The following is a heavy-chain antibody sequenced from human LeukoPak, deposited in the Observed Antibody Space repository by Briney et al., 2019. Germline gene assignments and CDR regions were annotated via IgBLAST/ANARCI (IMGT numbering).Heavy chain of an antibody. D-gene: IGHD1-26*01. CDR3: ATGDGSGSLYFDY. V-gene: IGHV1-8*01. CDR2: MNPNSGNT. Sequence: ASVKVSCKATGYIFTSNDTNWVRQATGQGPEWMGWMNPNSGNTGYAQKFQGRVTLTRNTSISTAYMELSSLRSEDTAVYYCATGDGSGSLYFDYWGQGTLVTVSS. CDR1: GYIFTSND. J-gene: IGHJ4*02.